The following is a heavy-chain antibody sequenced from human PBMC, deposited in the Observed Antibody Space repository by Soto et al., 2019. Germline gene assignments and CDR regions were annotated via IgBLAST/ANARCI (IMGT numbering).Heavy chain of an antibody. CDR1: GFTFSTYW. Sequence: EVQLVESGGGLVQPGGSLSLSCSASGFTFSTYWMHWVRQAPGKGLVWVSRINTDGSTTTYADSVKGRFTISRDNAKNTLYLQMNSLRAEDTAVYYCARYRDTYGLNFFDYCGQGTLVTVSS. J-gene: IGHJ4*02. V-gene: IGHV3-74*01. CDR3: ARYRDTYGLNFFDY. CDR2: INTDGSTT. D-gene: IGHD5-18*01.